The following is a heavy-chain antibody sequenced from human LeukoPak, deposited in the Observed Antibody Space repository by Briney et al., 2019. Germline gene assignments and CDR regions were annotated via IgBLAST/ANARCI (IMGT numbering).Heavy chain of an antibody. CDR1: GFSFRSYA. J-gene: IGHJ4*02. CDR3: AKANWVSNADAVF. CDR2: LRGNGDT. V-gene: IGHV3-23*01. D-gene: IGHD1-1*01. Sequence: GGSLTLSCAASGFSFRSYAMGWVREAPARGLEWVSSLRGNGDTFYADSVKGRFTLSRDDFRNTVYLQLNNLRVEDTAVYYCAKANWVSNADAVFWGQGTVVTVSS.